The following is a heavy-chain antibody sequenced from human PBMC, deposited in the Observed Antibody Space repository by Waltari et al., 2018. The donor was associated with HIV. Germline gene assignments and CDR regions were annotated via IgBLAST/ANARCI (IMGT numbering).Heavy chain of an antibody. Sequence: QVQLVQSGAEVKKPGASVKVSCKASGYTFTSSDINWVRQATGQGLEWMGWMNPNSGNTTYAQKFQGRVTMTRSTSISTAYMELSSLRSEDTAVYYCARARNYYHDNGMDVWGQGTTVTVSS. CDR1: GYTFTSSD. J-gene: IGHJ6*02. V-gene: IGHV1-8*01. CDR3: ARARNYYHDNGMDV. CDR2: MNPNSGNT.